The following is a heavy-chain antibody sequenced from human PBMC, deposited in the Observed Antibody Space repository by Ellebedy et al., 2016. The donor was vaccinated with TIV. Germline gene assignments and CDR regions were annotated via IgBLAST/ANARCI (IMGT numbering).Heavy chain of an antibody. D-gene: IGHD2-2*01. Sequence: MPSETLSLTCTVSGASISSQYWSWIRQPRGKGLEWIEHIYDSGSTNYNSSLRSRVTISVETSMNQFSLKVSSVTSADTALYYCARSYCTIARCYAHKYFDPWGQGTLVTVSS. V-gene: IGHV4-59*08. CDR2: IYDSGST. CDR1: GASISSQY. J-gene: IGHJ5*02. CDR3: ARSYCTIARCYAHKYFDP.